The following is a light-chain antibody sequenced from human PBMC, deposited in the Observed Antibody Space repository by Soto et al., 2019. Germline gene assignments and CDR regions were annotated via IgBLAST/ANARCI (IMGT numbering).Light chain of an antibody. CDR1: QSVSRSY. V-gene: IGKV3-20*01. CDR2: GAS. CDR3: QQYGSSPT. J-gene: IGKJ4*01. Sequence: EILLTQSPGTLSLSPGERATLSCRASQSVSRSYLAWYQHRPGQAPRLLIYGASTRATGIPDRFSGSGSGTDFTLSISRLEPEDFAVYYCQQYGSSPTFGGGTKVEIK.